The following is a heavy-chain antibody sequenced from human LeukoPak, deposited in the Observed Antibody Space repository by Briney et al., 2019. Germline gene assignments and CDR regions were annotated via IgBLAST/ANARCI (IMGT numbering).Heavy chain of an antibody. Sequence: GGSLRLSCAASGFTFSSYSMNWVRQAPGKGLEWVSSISSSSSYIYYADSVKGRFTISRDNAKNSLYLQMNSLRAEDTAVYYCARDRAYGSGSYYTWGQGTLVTVSP. J-gene: IGHJ4*02. D-gene: IGHD3-10*01. CDR2: ISSSSSYI. CDR3: ARDRAYGSGSYYT. CDR1: GFTFSSYS. V-gene: IGHV3-21*01.